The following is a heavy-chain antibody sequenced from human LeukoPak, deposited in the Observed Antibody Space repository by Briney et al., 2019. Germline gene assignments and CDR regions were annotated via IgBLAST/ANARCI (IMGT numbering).Heavy chain of an antibody. V-gene: IGHV4-39*01. J-gene: IGHJ6*03. CDR3: AKQGADYFYYYIDV. D-gene: IGHD3-16*01. Sequence: SETLSLTCSVSGGSISSNSFYWGWIRQPPGKGLEWIGSIYYSGSTFYNSSLESRVSLSVDMSKNQLSLKLTSMTAADTAVYYCAKQGADYFYYYIDVWGEGTAVAVSS. CDR2: IYYSGST. CDR1: GGSISSNSFY.